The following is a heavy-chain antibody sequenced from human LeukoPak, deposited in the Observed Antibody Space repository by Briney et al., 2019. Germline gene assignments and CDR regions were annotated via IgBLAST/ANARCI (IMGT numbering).Heavy chain of an antibody. CDR2: IYYSGST. V-gene: IGHV4-59*01. CDR3: ARAPTVARRGYYYYYMDV. J-gene: IGHJ6*03. Sequence: SETLSLTCTVSGGSISSYYWSWIRQPPGKGLEWIGYIYYSGSTNYNPSLKSRVTISVDTSKNQFSLKLSSVTAADTAVYYCARAPTVARRGYYYYYMDVWGKGTTVTVSS. D-gene: IGHD4-23*01. CDR1: GGSISSYY.